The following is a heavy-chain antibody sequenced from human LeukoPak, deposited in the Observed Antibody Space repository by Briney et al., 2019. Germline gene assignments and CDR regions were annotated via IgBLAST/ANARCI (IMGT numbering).Heavy chain of an antibody. Sequence: SGGSLRLSCSASGLSFSVFAMSWVRPAPGEGLEWGSSISGSGGRKYYTNSVKGRFTISRENFKNTVYLEMNNLGAEDTALYYCGKGGQDFDFWRFDYWGQGNLVIVSS. CDR2: ISGSGGRK. J-gene: IGHJ4*02. V-gene: IGHV3-23*01. CDR1: GLSFSVFA. CDR3: GKGGQDFDFWRFDY. D-gene: IGHD3-3*01.